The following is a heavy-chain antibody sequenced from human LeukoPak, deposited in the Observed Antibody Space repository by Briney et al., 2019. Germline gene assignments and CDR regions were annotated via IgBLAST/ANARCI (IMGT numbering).Heavy chain of an antibody. CDR2: NYSGGST. D-gene: IGHD3-3*01. J-gene: IGHJ4*02. Sequence: PGGSLTLPCAASGFPVSSNYMSWVRQAPGKGLEWVSDNYSGGSTYYADSVKGRFTISRDNSKNTLCLQMYSLRAEDTAVYYCARRSTDFWSGYYMGYFDYWGQGTLVTVSS. CDR3: ARRSTDFWSGYYMGYFDY. V-gene: IGHV3-66*02. CDR1: GFPVSSNY.